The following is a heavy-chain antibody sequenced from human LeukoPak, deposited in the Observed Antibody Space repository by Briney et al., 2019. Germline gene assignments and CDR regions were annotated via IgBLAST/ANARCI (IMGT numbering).Heavy chain of an antibody. CDR3: ARDLSDNFLHHFDS. CDR1: GGSISSGGYY. CDR2: IYYSGST. D-gene: IGHD1-1*01. Sequence: SQTLSLTCTVSGGSISSGGYYWSWIRQHPGKGLEWIGYIYYSGSTYYNPSLKSRVTISVDTSKNQFSLKLSSVTPEDTAVYYCARDLSDNFLHHFDSWGQGTPVTVSS. J-gene: IGHJ4*02. V-gene: IGHV4-31*03.